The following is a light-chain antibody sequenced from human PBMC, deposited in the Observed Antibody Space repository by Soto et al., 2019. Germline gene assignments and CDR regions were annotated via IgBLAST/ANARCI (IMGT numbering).Light chain of an antibody. CDR2: DTS. CDR3: QQRNSWPPTFT. J-gene: IGKJ3*01. V-gene: IGKV3-11*01. CDR1: QSVGSF. Sequence: ELVLTQSPATLSLSPGERATLSCRASQSVGSFLACYPQKPGQAPSLLIYDTSIRATGIPARFSGSGSGTDFTLTISSLEPEDFAVYYCQQRNSWPPTFTFGQRTKVDIK.